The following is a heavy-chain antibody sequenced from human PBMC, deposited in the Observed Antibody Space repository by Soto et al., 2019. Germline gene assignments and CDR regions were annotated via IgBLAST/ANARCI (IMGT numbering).Heavy chain of an antibody. CDR3: ALTFLEPTYYYGMDV. V-gene: IGHV3-33*01. Sequence: GGSLRLSCAASGFTFSSYGMHWVRQAPGKGLEWVAVIWYDGSNKYYADSVKGRFTISRDNSKNTLYLQMNSLRAEDTAVYYCALTFLEPTYYYGMDVWGQGTTVTVSS. D-gene: IGHD3-3*01. CDR2: IWYDGSNK. CDR1: GFTFSSYG. J-gene: IGHJ6*02.